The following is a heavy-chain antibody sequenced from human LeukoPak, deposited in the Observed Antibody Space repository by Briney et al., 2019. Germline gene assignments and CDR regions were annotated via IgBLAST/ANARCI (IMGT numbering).Heavy chain of an antibody. CDR2: IIPIFGTA. D-gene: IGHD3-9*01. CDR3: ARDRILTTDYYYYMDV. V-gene: IGHV1-69*05. CDR1: GDTFSSYA. Sequence: GASVKVSCKASGDTFSSYAISWVRQAPGQGLEWMGGIIPIFGTASYAQKFQGRVTITTDESTRTAYMELSSLRSEDTAVYYCARDRILTTDYYYYMDVWGKGTTVTVSS. J-gene: IGHJ6*03.